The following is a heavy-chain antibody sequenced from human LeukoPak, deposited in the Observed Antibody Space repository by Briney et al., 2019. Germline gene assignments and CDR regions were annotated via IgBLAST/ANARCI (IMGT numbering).Heavy chain of an antibody. V-gene: IGHV3-21*01. CDR3: ARDRSDYVWGRSFDY. CDR1: GFTFSSYS. J-gene: IGHJ4*02. Sequence: GGSLRLSCAASGFTFSSYSMNWVRQAPGKGLEWVSYISSSSSYIYYADSVKGQFTISRDNAKNSLYLQMNSLRAEDTAVYYCARDRSDYVWGRSFDYWGQGTLVTVSS. D-gene: IGHD3-16*01. CDR2: ISSSSSYI.